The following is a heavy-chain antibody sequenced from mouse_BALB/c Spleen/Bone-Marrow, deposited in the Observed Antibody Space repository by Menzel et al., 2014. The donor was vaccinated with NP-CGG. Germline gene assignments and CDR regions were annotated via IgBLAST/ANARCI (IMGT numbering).Heavy chain of an antibody. D-gene: IGHD3-1*01. V-gene: IGHV1S81*02. CDR2: INSSNGGT. J-gene: IGHJ3*01. Sequence: QVQLKHSGAELVKPGASVKLSCKASGYTFTSYYMYWVKQRPGQGLEWIGGINSSNGGTNFNEKFRSKATLTVDKSSSTAYMQLSSLTSEDSAVYYCTRGLRAWFAYWGQGTLVTVSA. CDR3: TRGLRAWFAY. CDR1: GYTFTSYY.